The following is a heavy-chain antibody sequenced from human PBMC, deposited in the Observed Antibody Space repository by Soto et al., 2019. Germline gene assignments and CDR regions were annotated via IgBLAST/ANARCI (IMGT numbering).Heavy chain of an antibody. D-gene: IGHD3-10*01. J-gene: IGHJ6*02. CDR3: ARDRLYGAGLIDV. CDR1: GFTFSSYG. Sequence: QVQLVESGGGVVQPGRSLRLSGEASGFTFSSYGMHWVRQAPGKGLEWVAVISSDGSDKYYADSVKGRFTISRDNSKNTLYVQLNRMRAEDTALYYCARDRLYGAGLIDVWGQGTTVTVSS. CDR2: ISSDGSDK. V-gene: IGHV3-30-3*01.